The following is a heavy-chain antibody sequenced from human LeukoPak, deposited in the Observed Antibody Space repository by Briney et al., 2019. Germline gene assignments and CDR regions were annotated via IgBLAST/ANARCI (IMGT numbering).Heavy chain of an antibody. CDR2: IDYSGNT. V-gene: IGHV4-39*01. Sequence: SETLSLTCTVSGGSIRSTSYYWGWIRQPPGKGLEGIGSIDYSGNTYYNPSIKSRVTITIDTSKNHFSLEVSSVTASDTAVYYCARQVGAFYFYYYMDVWGKGTTVTISS. CDR3: ARQVGAFYFYYYMDV. J-gene: IGHJ6*03. CDR1: GGSIRSTSYY. D-gene: IGHD1-26*01.